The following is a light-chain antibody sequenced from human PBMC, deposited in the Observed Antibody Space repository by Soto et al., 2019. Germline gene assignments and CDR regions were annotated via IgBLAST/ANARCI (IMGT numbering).Light chain of an antibody. CDR3: QSFDSSLSASI. CDR1: SSNIGTTYD. V-gene: IGLV1-40*01. J-gene: IGLJ2*01. Sequence: QSVLTQPPSVSGAPGKRVTISCTGNSSNIGTTYDVHWYRHLPGAAPKLLIYDNTYRPSGVPDRFSGSKSGTSASLAITGLKAEDEAYYYCQSFDSSLSASIFGGGTTLTVL. CDR2: DNT.